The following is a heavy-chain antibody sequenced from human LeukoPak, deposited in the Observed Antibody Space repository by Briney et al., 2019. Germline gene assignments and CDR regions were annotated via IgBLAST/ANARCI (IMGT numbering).Heavy chain of an antibody. Sequence: ASVKVSCKASGYTFTSYYMHWVRQAPGQGLEWMGIINPTGDSTGYAQKFQGRVTMTRDMSTSTDYLELSSLRSEDTAMYYCARDYPVADNGRWFDPWGQGTLVTVSS. CDR1: GYTFTSYY. CDR2: INPTGDST. V-gene: IGHV1-46*01. D-gene: IGHD6-19*01. CDR3: ARDYPVADNGRWFDP. J-gene: IGHJ5*02.